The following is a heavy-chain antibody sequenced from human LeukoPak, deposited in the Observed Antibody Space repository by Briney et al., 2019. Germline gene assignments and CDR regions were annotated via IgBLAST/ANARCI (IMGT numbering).Heavy chain of an antibody. CDR1: GFTFSSYS. CDR3: ARGNDCSSTSCYAGYYYYGMDV. Sequence: GGSLRLSCAASGFTFSSYSMNWVRQAPGKGLEWVSSISSSSSYIYYADSVKGRFTISRDNAKNSLYLQMNSLRAEDTAVYYCARGNDCSSTSCYAGYYYYGMDVWGQGTTVTVSS. J-gene: IGHJ6*02. V-gene: IGHV3-21*01. D-gene: IGHD2-2*01. CDR2: ISSSSSYI.